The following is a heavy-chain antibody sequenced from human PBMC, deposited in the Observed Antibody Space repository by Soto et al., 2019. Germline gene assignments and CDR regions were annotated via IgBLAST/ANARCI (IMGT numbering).Heavy chain of an antibody. V-gene: IGHV4-4*02. D-gene: IGHD1-26*01. CDR1: GGSISSSNW. CDR3: ARVRELLGRWFDP. J-gene: IGHJ5*02. Sequence: QVQLQESGPGLVKPSGTLSLTCAVSGGSISSSNWWSWVRQPPGKGLEWIGEIYHSGSTNYNPSRGRRVTISVDKSKNQFALKLSSVTAADTAVYYCARVRELLGRWFDPWGQGTLVTVSS. CDR2: IYHSGST.